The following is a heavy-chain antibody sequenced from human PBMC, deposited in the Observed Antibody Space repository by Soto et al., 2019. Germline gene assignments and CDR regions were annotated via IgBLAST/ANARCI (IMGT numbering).Heavy chain of an antibody. Sequence: QVQLVQSGAEVKKPGASVKVSCKASGYTFASYAISWMRQAPGQGLEWMGWISAYNGNTNYAQKPQXXXTXSTDTSTSTAYMELRSLRSDATAVYYCARDPPPPDYWGQGTLVTVSS. V-gene: IGHV1-18*01. J-gene: IGHJ4*02. CDR1: GYTFASYA. CDR2: ISAYNGNT. CDR3: ARDPPPPDY.